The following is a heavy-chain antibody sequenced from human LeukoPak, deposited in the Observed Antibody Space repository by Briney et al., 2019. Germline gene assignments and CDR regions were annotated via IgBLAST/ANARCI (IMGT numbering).Heavy chain of an antibody. CDR1: GFTFSSHA. V-gene: IGHV3-23*01. Sequence: GGSLRLSCAASGFTFSSHAMSWVRQAPGKGLEWVSAISDRGDNKQYTDSVKGRLTISRDNSKNTLYLQMNSLRADDTAVYYCAKSSRYGTGWYGRIDYWGQGTLVTVS. J-gene: IGHJ4*02. CDR2: ISDRGDNK. D-gene: IGHD6-19*01. CDR3: AKSSRYGTGWYGRIDY.